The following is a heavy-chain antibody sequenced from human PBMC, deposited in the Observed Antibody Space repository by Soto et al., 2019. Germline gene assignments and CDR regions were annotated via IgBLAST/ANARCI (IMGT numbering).Heavy chain of an antibody. J-gene: IGHJ6*02. Sequence: SETLSLTCTVSGGSISSSSYYWGWIRQPPGKGLEWIGSIYYSGSTYYNPSLKSRVTISVDTSKYQFSLKLSSVTAADTAVYYCARRQQLVDYYYYYGMDVWGQGTTVTVSS. CDR2: IYYSGST. CDR1: GGSISSSSYY. CDR3: ARRQQLVDYYYYYGMDV. V-gene: IGHV4-39*01. D-gene: IGHD6-13*01.